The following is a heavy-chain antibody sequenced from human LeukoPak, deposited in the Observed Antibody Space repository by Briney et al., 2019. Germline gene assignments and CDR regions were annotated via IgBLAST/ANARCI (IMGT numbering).Heavy chain of an antibody. J-gene: IGHJ6*03. Sequence: GGSLRLSCAASGFTFSSYAMHWVRQAPGKGLEWVAVISYDGSNKYYADSVKGRFTISRDNSKNTPYLQMNSLRAEDTAVYFCARERGGSKLSGLYGRDYYYMDVWGKGTTVTVSS. CDR2: ISYDGSNK. CDR3: ARERGGSKLSGLYGRDYYYMDV. V-gene: IGHV3-30*04. CDR1: GFTFSSYA. D-gene: IGHD3-16*01.